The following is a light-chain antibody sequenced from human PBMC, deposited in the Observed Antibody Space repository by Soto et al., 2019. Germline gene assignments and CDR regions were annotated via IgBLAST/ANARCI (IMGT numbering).Light chain of an antibody. CDR1: SSDVGAYNL. CDR2: EVT. V-gene: IGLV2-14*01. Sequence: QSALTQPASVSGSPGQSITISCTGTSSDVGAYNLVSWYQHLPDKAPKLIISEVTNRPSGVSDRFSGSKSGNTPSLTISGLQAEDEADYYCASLTTTNFVFGSGTKLTVL. CDR3: ASLTTTNFV. J-gene: IGLJ1*01.